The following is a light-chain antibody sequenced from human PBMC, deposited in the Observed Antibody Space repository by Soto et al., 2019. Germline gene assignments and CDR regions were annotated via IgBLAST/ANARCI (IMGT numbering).Light chain of an antibody. V-gene: IGKV3-20*01. Sequence: EIVLTQSPGTLSLSPGERATLSCRASQSVSSSYLAWYQQKPGQAPRLLIYGASSRATGIPDRFSGSGSGTDFTLTISRLESEDCAVYSCQQYGSSPGTCGQGTKGELK. J-gene: IGKJ1*01. CDR1: QSVSSSY. CDR2: GAS. CDR3: QQYGSSPGT.